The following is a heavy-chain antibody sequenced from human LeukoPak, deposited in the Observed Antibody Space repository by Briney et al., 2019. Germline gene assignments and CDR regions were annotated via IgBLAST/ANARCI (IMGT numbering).Heavy chain of an antibody. D-gene: IGHD2/OR15-2a*01. CDR2: INHSGST. CDR3: ARTRRNSTFPFFDY. Sequence: SETLSLTCAVYGGSFSGYYWSWIRPPPGKGLEWIGEINHSGSTNYNPSLKSRVTMSVDTSKNQFSLKLSSVTAADTAVYYCARTRRNSTFPFFDYWGQGTLVTVSS. J-gene: IGHJ4*02. CDR1: GGSFSGYY. V-gene: IGHV4-34*01.